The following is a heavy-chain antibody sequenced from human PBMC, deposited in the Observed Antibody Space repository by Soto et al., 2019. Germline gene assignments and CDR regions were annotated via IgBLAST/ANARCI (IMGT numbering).Heavy chain of an antibody. J-gene: IGHJ6*02. D-gene: IGHD6-19*01. Sequence: ETLSLTCTVSGGSISSYYWSWIRQPPGKGLEWIGDIYYSGSTNYNPSLKSRVTISVDTSKNQFSLKLSSVTAADTAVYYCARGGSGWYLRYYYGMDVWGQGTTVTVSS. CDR1: GGSISSYY. CDR3: ARGGSGWYLRYYYGMDV. CDR2: IYYSGST. V-gene: IGHV4-59*12.